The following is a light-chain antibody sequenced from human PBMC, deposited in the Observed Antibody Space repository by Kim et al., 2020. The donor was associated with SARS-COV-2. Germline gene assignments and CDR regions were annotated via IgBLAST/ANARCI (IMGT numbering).Light chain of an antibody. CDR3: QQCDNWPLT. V-gene: IGKV3-15*01. CDR2: SAS. Sequence: ETVMTQSPATLSVSAGETATLSCRASQNINTYLAWYQQKPGQAPRLLIYSASIRATGIPARFSGSGSGTEFTLTISRLQSEDFAVYYCQQCDNWPLTFGGGTKVDSK. CDR1: QNINTY. J-gene: IGKJ4*01.